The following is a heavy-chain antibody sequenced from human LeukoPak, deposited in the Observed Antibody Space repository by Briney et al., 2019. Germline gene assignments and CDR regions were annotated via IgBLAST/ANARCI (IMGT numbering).Heavy chain of an antibody. V-gene: IGHV1-24*01. D-gene: IGHD3-3*01. CDR1: GYTLTELS. CDR2: FDPEDGET. CDR3: ATFKLLFLEWLWY. Sequence: AASVKISCKVSGYTLTELSMHWVRQAPGKGLEWMGGFDPEDGETIYAQKFQGRVTMTEDTSTDTAYMELSSLRSEDTAVYYCATFKLLFLEWLWYWGQGTLVTVSS. J-gene: IGHJ4*02.